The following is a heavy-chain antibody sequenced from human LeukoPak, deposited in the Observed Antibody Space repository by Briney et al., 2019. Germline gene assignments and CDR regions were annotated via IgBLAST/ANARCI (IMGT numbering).Heavy chain of an antibody. Sequence: PGGSLRLSCAASGFTFSSYGMHWVRQAPGKGLEWVAVIWYDGSNKYYADSVKGRFTISRDNSKNTLYLQMNSLRAEDTAVYYRARDLTARVYYGMDVWGQGTTVTVSS. V-gene: IGHV3-33*01. D-gene: IGHD5-18*01. CDR1: GFTFSSYG. J-gene: IGHJ6*02. CDR3: ARDLTARVYYGMDV. CDR2: IWYDGSNK.